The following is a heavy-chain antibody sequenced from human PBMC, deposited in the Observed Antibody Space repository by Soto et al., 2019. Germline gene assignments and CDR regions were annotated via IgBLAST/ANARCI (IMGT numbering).Heavy chain of an antibody. V-gene: IGHV3-9*01. CDR3: AKDGFQQLTSTLGY. Sequence: GGSLRLSCAASGFTFDDYAMHWVRQAPGKGLEWVSGISWNSGSIGYADSVKGRFTISRDNAKNSLYLQMNSLRAEDTALYYCAKDGFQQLTSTLGYWGQGTLVTVSS. D-gene: IGHD6-13*01. CDR2: ISWNSGSI. J-gene: IGHJ4*02. CDR1: GFTFDDYA.